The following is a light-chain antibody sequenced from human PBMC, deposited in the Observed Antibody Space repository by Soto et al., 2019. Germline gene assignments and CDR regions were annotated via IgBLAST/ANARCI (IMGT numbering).Light chain of an antibody. J-gene: IGKJ1*01. CDR3: HYYDKWPPGT. CDR2: GAY. V-gene: IGKV3-15*01. Sequence: EIVMTQSPATLAVSPGESATLSCRASQSISNHLTWYQQKPGQPPRLLIYGAYTRATGIPARFSGSGSGTEFTLTISNVQSEDFAVYYCHYYDKWPPGTFGQGTKVEIK. CDR1: QSISNH.